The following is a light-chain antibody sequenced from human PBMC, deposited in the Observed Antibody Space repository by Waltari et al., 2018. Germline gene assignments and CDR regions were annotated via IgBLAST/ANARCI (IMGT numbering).Light chain of an antibody. CDR2: GEN. V-gene: IGLV3-19*01. Sequence: SSELAQDPAVSVALGQTVRITCQGDTLRSYYASWYQQKPGQAPVLFFYGENNRPSGIPDRFSGSSSGNTAALTITGAQAEDEADYYCCSRDSSGNLFGGGTKLSVL. CDR1: TLRSYY. J-gene: IGLJ2*01. CDR3: CSRDSSGNL.